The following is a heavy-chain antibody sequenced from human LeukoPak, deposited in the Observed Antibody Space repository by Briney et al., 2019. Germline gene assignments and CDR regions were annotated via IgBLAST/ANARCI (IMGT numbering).Heavy chain of an antibody. CDR1: GGSFSGYY. CDR3: ARGVGYCSGGSCYNWFDP. V-gene: IGHV4-34*01. Sequence: SETLSLTCAVYGGSFSGYYWSWIRQPAGKGLEWIGEINHSGSTNYNPSLKSRVTISVDTSKNQFSLKLSSVTAADTAVYYCARGVGYCSGGSCYNWFDPWGQGTLVTVSS. CDR2: INHSGST. D-gene: IGHD2-15*01. J-gene: IGHJ5*02.